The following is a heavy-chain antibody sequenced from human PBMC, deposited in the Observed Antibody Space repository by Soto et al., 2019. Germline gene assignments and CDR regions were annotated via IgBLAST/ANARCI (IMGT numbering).Heavy chain of an antibody. CDR2: IIPIFGTA. CDR1: GGTFSSYA. V-gene: IGHV1-69*13. Sequence: GASVKVSCKAPGGTFSSYAISWVRQAPGQGLEWMGGIIPIFGTAKYAQKFQGRVTITADESTSTGYMELSGLRSEDTAVYYCARSQGGSSSLDIYYYYYYGMDVWGQGTTVTVSS. J-gene: IGHJ6*02. CDR3: ARSQGGSSSLDIYYYYYYGMDV. D-gene: IGHD2-15*01.